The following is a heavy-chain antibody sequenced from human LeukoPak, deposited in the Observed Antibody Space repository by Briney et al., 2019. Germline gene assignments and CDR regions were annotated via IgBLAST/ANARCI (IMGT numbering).Heavy chain of an antibody. CDR3: ARGRRPTSGWSGRVY. CDR2: INPNSGGT. CDR1: GYTFTGYY. J-gene: IGHJ4*02. V-gene: IGHV1-2*04. D-gene: IGHD6-19*01. Sequence: ASVKVSCKASGYTFTGYYMHWVRQAPGQGLEWMGWINPNSGGTNYAQKFQGWVTMTRDTSISTAYMELSRLRSDDTAVYYCARGRRPTSGWSGRVYWGQGTLVTVSS.